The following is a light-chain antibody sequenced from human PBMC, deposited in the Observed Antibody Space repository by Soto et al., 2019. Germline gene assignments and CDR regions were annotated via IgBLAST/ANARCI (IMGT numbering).Light chain of an antibody. V-gene: IGLV2-14*01. CDR2: EVS. CDR3: QSYDNILSAVV. CDR1: SSDVGSYNY. J-gene: IGLJ2*01. Sequence: QSALTQPASVSGSPGQSITMSCTGSSSDVGSYNYVSWYQQHPGKAPKLLIYEVSHRPSGVSNRFSGSKSGSTASLTISGLQAEDEGDYYCQSYDNILSAVVFGGGTKLTVL.